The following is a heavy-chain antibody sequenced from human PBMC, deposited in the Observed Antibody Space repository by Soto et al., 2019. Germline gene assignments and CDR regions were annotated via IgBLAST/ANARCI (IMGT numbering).Heavy chain of an antibody. CDR1: GYTFTKFG. Sequence: QVQLVQSGAEVKKPGASVKVSCKSSGYTFTKFGISWGREAPGQGLEWMGWISAYNGNTNYAQNLQGRGTMTTNTSTSKAYMELRILRSDDTAVYYCARGGNPIDFWGQGTLVTVSS. CDR3: ARGGNPIDF. V-gene: IGHV1-18*01. J-gene: IGHJ4*02. D-gene: IGHD3-16*01. CDR2: ISAYNGNT.